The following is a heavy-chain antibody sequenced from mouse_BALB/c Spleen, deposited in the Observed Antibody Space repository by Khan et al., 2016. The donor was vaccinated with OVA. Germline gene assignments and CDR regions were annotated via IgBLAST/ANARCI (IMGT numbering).Heavy chain of an antibody. Sequence: QVRLQQSGPDLVKPGASVKISCKASGYTFTTYYLHWVKQRPGQGLEWIGWIYPGNVNTKYNEKFKDKATLTADKSSSTAYMQVSSLTSEDSAVYFCARDDYFVVDAMDYWGQGSSITVSS. CDR1: GYTFTTYY. CDR3: ARDDYFVVDAMDY. V-gene: IGHV1S56*01. D-gene: IGHD2-4*01. CDR2: IYPGNVNT. J-gene: IGHJ4*01.